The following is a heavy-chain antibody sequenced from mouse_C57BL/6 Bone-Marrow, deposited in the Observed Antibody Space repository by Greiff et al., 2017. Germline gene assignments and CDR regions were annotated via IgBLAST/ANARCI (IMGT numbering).Heavy chain of an antibody. CDR1: GFTFSSSA. CDR3: ARDQRAWFAY. J-gene: IGHJ3*01. CDR2: LSDGGSYT. V-gene: IGHV5-4*01. Sequence: EVMLVESGGGLVKPGGSLKLSCAASGFTFSSSAISWVSQTPEQRLEWVATLSDGGSYTYYPDNVKGRVTLSRDNAKNNLYLQMSHLKSEDTAMAYCARDQRAWFAYWGQGTLVTVSA.